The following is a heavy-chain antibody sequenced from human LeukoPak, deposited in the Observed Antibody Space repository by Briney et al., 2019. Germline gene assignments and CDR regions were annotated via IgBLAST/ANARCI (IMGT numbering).Heavy chain of an antibody. CDR1: GGSISNYY. CDR2: IYTSGST. Sequence: SETLSLTCTVSGGSISNYYWSWIRQPAGKGLEWIGRIYTSGSTNYNPSLKSRVTMPVDTSKNQFSLKLSSVTAADTAVYYCARGTYYYDSSGYYAFDIWGQGTMVTVSS. CDR3: ARGTYYYDSSGYYAFDI. D-gene: IGHD3-22*01. V-gene: IGHV4-4*07. J-gene: IGHJ3*02.